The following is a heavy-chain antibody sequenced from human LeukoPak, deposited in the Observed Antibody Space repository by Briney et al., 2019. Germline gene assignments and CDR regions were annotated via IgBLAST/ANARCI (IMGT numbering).Heavy chain of an antibody. V-gene: IGHV3-23*01. D-gene: IGHD3-10*01. CDR2: ISDSGGST. Sequence: QAGGSLRLSCAASGFTFSSYAMSWVRQAPGKGLEWVSAISDSGGSTYYADSVKGRFTISRDNSKNTLYLQMNSLRAEDTAVYYCAKGSGYYGSGKAKGGFYFDYWGQGTLVTVSS. J-gene: IGHJ4*02. CDR1: GFTFSSYA. CDR3: AKGSGYYGSGKAKGGFYFDY.